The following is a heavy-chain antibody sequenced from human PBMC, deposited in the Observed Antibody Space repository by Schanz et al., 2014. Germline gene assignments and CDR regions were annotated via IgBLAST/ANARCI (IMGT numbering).Heavy chain of an antibody. CDR2: ISPYNGHT. D-gene: IGHD3-10*02. Sequence: QVQLVQSGSEVKKPGDSVKVSCETSGYSFTKYGINWVRQAPGQGLEWMGWISPYNGHTEYGKKFQGRFTMTTDTSTTTAYLKLRSLTSVDTAVFYCARSLHYDVETSFRSYDAFDFWGQGTKVTVSP. V-gene: IGHV1-18*01. CDR1: GYSFTKYG. J-gene: IGHJ3*01. CDR3: ARSLHYDVETSFRSYDAFDF.